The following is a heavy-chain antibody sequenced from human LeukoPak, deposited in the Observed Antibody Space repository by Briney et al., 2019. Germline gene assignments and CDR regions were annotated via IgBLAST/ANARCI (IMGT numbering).Heavy chain of an antibody. J-gene: IGHJ4*02. V-gene: IGHV4-61*02. Sequence: SQTLSLTCTVSGGSISSGSYYWSWIRQPAGKGLEWIGRIYTSGSTIYNPSLKSRVTISVDTSKNQFSLKLSSVTAADTAVYYCARVSNWNWNYFDYWGQGTLVTVSS. CDR1: GGSISSGSYY. CDR2: IYTSGST. D-gene: IGHD1-7*01. CDR3: ARVSNWNWNYFDY.